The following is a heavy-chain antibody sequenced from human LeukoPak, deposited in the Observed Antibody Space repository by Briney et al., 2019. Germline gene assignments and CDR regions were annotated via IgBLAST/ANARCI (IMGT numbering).Heavy chain of an antibody. D-gene: IGHD2-2*01. V-gene: IGHV4-34*01. CDR2: INHSGST. Sequence: SETLSLTCAVYGGSFSGYYWSWIRQSPGKGLEWIGEINHSGSTKYNPSLKSRVTISVDTSKNQFSLKLGSVTAADTAVYYCARYCSSTSCPGGAFDIWGQGTMVTVSS. CDR3: ARYCSSTSCPGGAFDI. CDR1: GGSFSGYY. J-gene: IGHJ3*02.